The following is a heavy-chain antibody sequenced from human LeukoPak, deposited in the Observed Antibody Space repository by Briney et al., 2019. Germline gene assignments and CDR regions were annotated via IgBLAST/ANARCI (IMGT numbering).Heavy chain of an antibody. CDR1: GGSISSYY. V-gene: IGHV4-59*08. CDR3: ARHHPPTTPYCSSTSCYFSVEVWFDP. J-gene: IGHJ5*02. D-gene: IGHD2-2*01. CDR2: IYYSGST. Sequence: PSETLSLTCTVSGGSISSYYWSWIRQPPGKGLEWIGYIYYSGSTNYNPSLKSRVTISVDTSKNQFSLKLSSVTAADTAVYYCARHHPPTTPYCSSTSCYFSVEVWFDPWGQGTLVTVSS.